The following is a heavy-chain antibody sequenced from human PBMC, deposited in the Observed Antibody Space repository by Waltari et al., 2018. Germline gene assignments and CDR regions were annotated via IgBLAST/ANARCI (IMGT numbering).Heavy chain of an antibody. CDR1: GGSFSGYY. J-gene: IGHJ3*02. Sequence: QVQLQQWGAGLLKPSETLSLTCAVYGGSFSGYYWSWIRQPPGKGLEWIGEINHSGSTNYNPSLKSRVTISVDTSKNQFSLKLSSVTAADTAVYYCAAPRTGDAFDIWGQGTMVTVSS. D-gene: IGHD7-27*01. CDR3: AAPRTGDAFDI. CDR2: INHSGST. V-gene: IGHV4-34*01.